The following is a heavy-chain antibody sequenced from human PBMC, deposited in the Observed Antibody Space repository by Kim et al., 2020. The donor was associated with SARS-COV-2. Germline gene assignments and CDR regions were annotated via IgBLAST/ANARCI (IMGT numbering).Heavy chain of an antibody. D-gene: IGHD3-3*01. CDR3: ARDLPTPTRLSPYYDCWSGQQEGGDGMDV. Sequence: ASVKVSCKASGYTFTSYYMHWVRQAPGQGLEWMGIINPSGGSTSYAQKFQGRVTMTRDTSTSTVYMELSSLRSEDTAVYYCARDLPTPTRLSPYYDCWSGQQEGGDGMDVWGQGTTVTVSS. J-gene: IGHJ6*02. V-gene: IGHV1-46*01. CDR1: GYTFTSYY. CDR2: INPSGGST.